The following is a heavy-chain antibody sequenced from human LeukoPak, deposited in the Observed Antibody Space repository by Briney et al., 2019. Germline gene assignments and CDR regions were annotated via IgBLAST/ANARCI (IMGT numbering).Heavy chain of an antibody. CDR3: ARGREVAGTVSY. Sequence: ASVKVSCKASGDTFSNYAISWVRQAPGQGPEWMGWINPDSGGTNFAQKFQGRVTMTRDTSISTAYMELTSLRSDDTALYYCARGREVAGTVSYWGQGSLVTVSS. V-gene: IGHV1-2*02. CDR1: GDTFSNYA. CDR2: INPDSGGT. J-gene: IGHJ4*02. D-gene: IGHD6-19*01.